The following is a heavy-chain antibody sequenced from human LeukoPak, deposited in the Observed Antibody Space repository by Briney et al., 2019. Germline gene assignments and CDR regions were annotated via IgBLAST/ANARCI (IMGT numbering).Heavy chain of an antibody. D-gene: IGHD2-2*02. V-gene: IGHV3-23*01. CDR1: GFTFSSYA. Sequence: PGGSLRLSCAASGFTFSSYAMSWVRQAPVKGLEWVSAISGSGGSTYYADSVKGRFTISRDNSKNTLYLQMNSLRAGDTAVYYCARGSPRPNCSSTSCYTLDYYYGMDVWGQGTTVTVSS. CDR3: ARGSPRPNCSSTSCYTLDYYYGMDV. J-gene: IGHJ6*02. CDR2: ISGSGGST.